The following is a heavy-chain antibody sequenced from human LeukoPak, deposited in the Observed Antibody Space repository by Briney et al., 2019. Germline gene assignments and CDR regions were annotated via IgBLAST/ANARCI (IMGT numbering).Heavy chain of an antibody. D-gene: IGHD3-10*01. Sequence: SETLSLTCAVYGGSFSGYYWSWIRQPAGKGLEWIGRIYTSGSTNYNPSLKSRVTMSVDTSKNQFSLKLSCVTAADTAVYYCERTLIWFGGRDAFDIWGQGKMVTVSS. CDR2: IYTSGST. V-gene: IGHV4-59*10. CDR1: GGSFSGYY. J-gene: IGHJ3*02. CDR3: ERTLIWFGGRDAFDI.